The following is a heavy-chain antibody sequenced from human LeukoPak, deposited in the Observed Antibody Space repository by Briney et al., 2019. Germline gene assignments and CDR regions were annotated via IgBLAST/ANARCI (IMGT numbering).Heavy chain of an antibody. CDR1: GGSISSGGYY. D-gene: IGHD4-11*01. J-gene: IGHJ4*02. CDR3: ARVWEFGLHFDY. V-gene: IGHV4-31*03. Sequence: SQTLSLTCTVSGGSISSGGYYWSWISQHPGKGLEWIGYIFFSGSTYYNPSLKSRITISVDTSKNQFSLKLRSVTAADTAFYHCARVWEFGLHFDYWGQGTLATVSS. CDR2: IFFSGST.